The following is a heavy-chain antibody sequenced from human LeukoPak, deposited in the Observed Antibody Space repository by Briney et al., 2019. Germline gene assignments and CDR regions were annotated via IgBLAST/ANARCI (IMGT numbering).Heavy chain of an antibody. D-gene: IGHD1-14*01. CDR1: GYTFTSYD. V-gene: IGHV1-8*01. CDR2: MNPNSGNT. CDR3: ARSALPDDAFDI. Sequence: ASVKVSCKASGYTFTSYDINWVRQAPGQGLEWMGWMNPNSGNTGYAQKFQGRVTMTRNTSISTAYMELSSLRSEDTAVYYCARSALPDDAFDIWGQGTMVTVSS. J-gene: IGHJ3*02.